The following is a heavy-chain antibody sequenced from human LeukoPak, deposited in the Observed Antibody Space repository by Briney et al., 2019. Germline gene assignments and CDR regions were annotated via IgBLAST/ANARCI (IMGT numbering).Heavy chain of an antibody. V-gene: IGHV1-69*06. CDR2: IIPVFGTT. D-gene: IGHD3-22*01. CDR3: ARCSPGDSSNFYAVLQY. Sequence: SVKVSCKASGYTFTSYDINWVRLTPGQGLEWLGGIIPVFGTTTYAQKFQAKVTMTADKSTNTAYLEISSLTSDDTAVYYCARCSPGDSSNFYAVLQYWGQGTQVTVST. J-gene: IGHJ1*01. CDR1: GYTFTSYD.